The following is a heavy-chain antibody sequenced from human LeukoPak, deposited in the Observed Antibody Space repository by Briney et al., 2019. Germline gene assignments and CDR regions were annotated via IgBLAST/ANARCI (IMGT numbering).Heavy chain of an antibody. CDR2: IWYDGSNK. J-gene: IGHJ5*02. Sequence: PGRSLRLSCAASGFTFSSYGMHWVRQAPGKGLEWVAVIWYDGSNKYYADSVKGRFTISRDNSKNTLYLQMNSLRAEDTAVYYCAKELYGDHVGWFDPWGQGTLVTVSS. V-gene: IGHV3-33*06. D-gene: IGHD4-17*01. CDR3: AKELYGDHVGWFDP. CDR1: GFTFSSYG.